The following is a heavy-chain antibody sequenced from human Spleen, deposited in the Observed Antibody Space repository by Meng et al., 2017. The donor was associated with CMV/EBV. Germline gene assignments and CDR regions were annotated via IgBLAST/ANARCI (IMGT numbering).Heavy chain of an antibody. CDR1: GFSSNTTGVG. CDR2: FYWNEDK. CDR3: AHIRGYESLVHFDH. Sequence: SGFSSNTTGVGVGWIRQPPGKALEWLALFYWNEDKRYSPSLKSRLTITRDTSKNQVVLKVTNMDPVDTATYYCAHIRGYESLVHFDHWGQGTLVTVSS. J-gene: IGHJ4*02. D-gene: IGHD5-12*01. V-gene: IGHV2-5*01.